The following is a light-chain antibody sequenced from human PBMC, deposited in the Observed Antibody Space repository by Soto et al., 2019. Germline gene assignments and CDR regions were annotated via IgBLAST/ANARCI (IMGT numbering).Light chain of an antibody. CDR2: GNS. Sequence: QSVLTQPPSVSGAPGQWVTISCTESSSNIGAGYDVHWYQQLPGAAPKLLIFGNSNRPSGVPDRFSGSRSGTSASLAITGLQAEDEAEYFCQRYDISLSVSVIFGGGTKVTVL. V-gene: IGLV1-40*01. CDR3: QRYDISLSVSVI. CDR1: SSNIGAGYD. J-gene: IGLJ2*01.